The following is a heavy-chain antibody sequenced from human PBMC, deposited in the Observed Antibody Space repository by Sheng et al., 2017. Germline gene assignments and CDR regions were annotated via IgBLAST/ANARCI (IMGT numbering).Heavy chain of an antibody. J-gene: IGHJ6*03. V-gene: IGHV1-69*04. CDR3: ARGDGLGYYMDV. CDR1: GGTFSSYA. D-gene: IGHD2-21*01. CDR2: SHPYFMVY. Sequence: QVQLVQSGAEVKKSGSSVKVSCKASGGTFSSYAISWVRQAPGQGLEWMGGSHPYFMVYQVMHRSSRARVTITADTSTSSADMELSSLRSDDTAVYFCARGDGLGYYMDVWGEGTTVTVSS.